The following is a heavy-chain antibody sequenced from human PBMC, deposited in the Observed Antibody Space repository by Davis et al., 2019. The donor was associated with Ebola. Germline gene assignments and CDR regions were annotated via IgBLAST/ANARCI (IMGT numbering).Heavy chain of an antibody. V-gene: IGHV4-34*01. CDR1: GGSFSGYY. D-gene: IGHD5-18*01. CDR2: INHSGST. Sequence: SETLSLTCAVYGGSFSGYYWSWIRQPPGKGLEWIGEINHSGSTNYNPSLKSRVTISVDTSKNQFSLKLSSVTAADTAVYYCARGQRYSYGYFRYWGQGTLVTVSS. J-gene: IGHJ4*02. CDR3: ARGQRYSYGYFRY.